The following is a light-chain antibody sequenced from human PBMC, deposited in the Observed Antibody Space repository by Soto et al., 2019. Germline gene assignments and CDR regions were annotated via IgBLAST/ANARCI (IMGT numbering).Light chain of an antibody. J-gene: IGLJ3*02. CDR2: LNSDGSH. CDR3: QTWATGILV. Sequence: QLVLTQSPSASASLGASVKITCTLSSGHRTYAIAWHQQQPEKGPRYLMKLNSDGSHTKGDGIPDRFSGSSSGAERYLTISSIQSEDEADYYCQTWATGILVFGGGTKVTVL. CDR1: SGHRTYA. V-gene: IGLV4-69*01.